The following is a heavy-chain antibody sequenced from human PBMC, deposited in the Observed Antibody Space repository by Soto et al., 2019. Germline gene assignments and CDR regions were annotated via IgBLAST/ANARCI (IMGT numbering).Heavy chain of an antibody. CDR3: ARGNYYDSSGYYPPIDY. Sequence: QVQLVESGGGVVQPGRSLRLSCAASGFTFSSYGMHWVRQAPGKGLEWVAVIWYDGSNKYYADSVKGRFTISRDNSKNTLYLQMNSLRAEDTAVYYCARGNYYDSSGYYPPIDYWGQGTLVTVSS. D-gene: IGHD3-22*01. CDR1: GFTFSSYG. CDR2: IWYDGSNK. V-gene: IGHV3-33*01. J-gene: IGHJ4*02.